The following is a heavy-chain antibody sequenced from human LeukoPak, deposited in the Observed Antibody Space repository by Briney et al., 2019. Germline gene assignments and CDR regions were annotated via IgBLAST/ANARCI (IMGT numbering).Heavy chain of an antibody. D-gene: IGHD1-14*01. CDR1: GLTFSDFY. CDR2: IDSRGSFI. Sequence: PGESLRLSCAVSGLTFSDFYMSWIRQTPGEGLEWVSYIDSRGSFIYYADSVRGRFTISRDNAENSLYLQMNSLRAEDTAMYYCARGHHGLEYWGQGTLVTVSP. J-gene: IGHJ4*02. CDR3: ARGHHGLEY. V-gene: IGHV3-11*01.